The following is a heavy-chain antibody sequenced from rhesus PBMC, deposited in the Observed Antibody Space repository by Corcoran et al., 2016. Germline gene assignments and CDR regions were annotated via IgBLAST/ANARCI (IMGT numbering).Heavy chain of an antibody. V-gene: IGHV4-173*01. Sequence: QLQLQESGPGLVKPSETLSLTCAVSGGSISSNYWSWIRQPPGKGLEGIGRFSGSGGSTDYNPSLKSRVTISTDTSKNQFSLKLSSVTAADTAVYYCARSWGSRYYFDYWGQGVLVTVSS. D-gene: IGHD4-29*01. CDR3: ARSWGSRYYFDY. CDR1: GGSISSNY. CDR2: FSGSGGST. J-gene: IGHJ4*01.